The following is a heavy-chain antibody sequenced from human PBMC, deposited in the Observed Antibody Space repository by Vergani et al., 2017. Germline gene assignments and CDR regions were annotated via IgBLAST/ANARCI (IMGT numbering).Heavy chain of an antibody. Sequence: QLQLQESGPGLVKPSETLSLTCTVSGDSFSINYWTWIRQPPGKGLEWSGYIYNTGNTNYNPSLKSRVTISIDKSKNEFYLELNSVTAAETAVYYCARVSRPYSGYDFRFDSWGQGNLVTVSS. CDR2: IYNTGNT. J-gene: IGHJ4*02. V-gene: IGHV4-59*01. CDR1: GDSFSINY. D-gene: IGHD5-12*01. CDR3: ARVSRPYSGYDFRFDS.